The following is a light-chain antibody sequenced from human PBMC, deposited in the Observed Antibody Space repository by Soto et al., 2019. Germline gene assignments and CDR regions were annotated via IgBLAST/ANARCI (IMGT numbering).Light chain of an antibody. Sequence: QSVLTQPPSLSAAPGQTVTISCSGGPSNIGNNYVSWYQQVAGTTPKLLIFDNNKRPSGIPDRFSGSKSGTSATLDIAGLQTGDAADYYCATWDSSLSAWLFGGGTQLTVL. CDR2: DNN. J-gene: IGLJ3*02. CDR3: ATWDSSLSAWL. CDR1: PSNIGNNY. V-gene: IGLV1-51*01.